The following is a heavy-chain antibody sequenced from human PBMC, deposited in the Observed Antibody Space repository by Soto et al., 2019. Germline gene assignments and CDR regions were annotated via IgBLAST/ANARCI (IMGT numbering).Heavy chain of an antibody. J-gene: IGHJ4*02. D-gene: IGHD3-3*01. V-gene: IGHV3-23*01. Sequence: GGSLRLSCAASGFTFSSYAMSWVRQAPGKGLEWVSAISGSGGSTYYADSVKGRFTISRDNSKNTLYLQMNSLRAEDTAVYYCAKDRNNLGFLEWLSNPSFDYWGQGTLVTVSS. CDR2: ISGSGGST. CDR1: GFTFSSYA. CDR3: AKDRNNLGFLEWLSNPSFDY.